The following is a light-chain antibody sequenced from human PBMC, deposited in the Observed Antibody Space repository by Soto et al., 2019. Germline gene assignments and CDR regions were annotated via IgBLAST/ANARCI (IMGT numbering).Light chain of an antibody. CDR2: GNS. J-gene: IGLJ2*01. CDR3: QSYDSSLSGVV. Sequence: QSVLTQPPSVSGAPGQRVTISCTGSSSNIGAGYDVHWYRQLPGTAPKLLIYGNSNRPSGVPDRFSGSKSGTSASLAITGLQAKDEADYYCQSYDSSLSGVVFGGWTKLTFL. V-gene: IGLV1-40*01. CDR1: SSNIGAGYD.